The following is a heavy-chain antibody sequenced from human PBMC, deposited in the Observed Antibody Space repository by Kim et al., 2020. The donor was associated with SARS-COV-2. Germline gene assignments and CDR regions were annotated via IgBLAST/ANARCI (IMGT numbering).Heavy chain of an antibody. CDR3: ARDAGGDHHFDY. CDR1: GFTFSSYG. D-gene: IGHD2-21*02. Sequence: LSLTCAASGFTFSSYGMHWVRQAPGKGLEWVAVIWYDGSNKYYADSVKGRFTISRDNSKNTLYLQMNSLRAEDTAVYYCARDAGGDHHFDYWGQGTLVTVSS. V-gene: IGHV3-33*01. J-gene: IGHJ4*02. CDR2: IWYDGSNK.